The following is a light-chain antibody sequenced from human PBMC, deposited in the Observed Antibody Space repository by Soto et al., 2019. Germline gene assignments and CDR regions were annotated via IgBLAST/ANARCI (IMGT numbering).Light chain of an antibody. CDR2: EVS. V-gene: IGLV2-8*01. Sequence: QSVLTQPPSASGSPGQSVTISCTGTSSDVGAYNYVSWYQQLPGKAPKLIIYEVSKRPSGVPDRFSGSKSGNTASLTVSGLQAEDEADYYCTSYAGTYSFSYVFGTGTKGTVL. CDR1: SSDVGAYNY. CDR3: TSYAGTYSFSYV. J-gene: IGLJ1*01.